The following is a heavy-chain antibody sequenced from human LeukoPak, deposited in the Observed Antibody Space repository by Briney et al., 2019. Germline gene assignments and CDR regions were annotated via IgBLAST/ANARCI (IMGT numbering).Heavy chain of an antibody. V-gene: IGHV3-30*03. CDR2: ISYDGSNK. CDR1: GFTFSSYG. CDR3: ARDTGTMIVVVIATWNYYGMDV. J-gene: IGHJ6*02. D-gene: IGHD3-22*01. Sequence: GGSLRLSCAASGFTFSSYGMHWVRQAPGKGLEWVAVISYDGSNKYYADSVKGRFTISRDNSKNTLYLQMNSLRAEDTAVYYCARDTGTMIVVVIATWNYYGMDVWGQGTTVTVSS.